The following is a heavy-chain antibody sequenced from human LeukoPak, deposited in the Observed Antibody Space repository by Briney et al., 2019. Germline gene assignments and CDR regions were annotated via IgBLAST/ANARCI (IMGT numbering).Heavy chain of an antibody. Sequence: GGSLRLSCAASGFTFSSYSMNWVRQAPGKGLEWVSSISSSSSYIYYADSVKGRFTISRDNAKNSLYLQMNSLRAEDTAVYYCARAAYFYDDSNFPRTFDYWGQGTPVTVSS. CDR3: ARAAYFYDDSNFPRTFDY. CDR1: GFTFSSYS. V-gene: IGHV3-21*01. D-gene: IGHD3-22*01. CDR2: ISSSSSYI. J-gene: IGHJ4*02.